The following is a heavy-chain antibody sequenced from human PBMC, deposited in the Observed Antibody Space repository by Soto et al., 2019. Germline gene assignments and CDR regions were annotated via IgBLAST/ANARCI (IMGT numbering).Heavy chain of an antibody. V-gene: IGHV1-2*02. CDR3: ARDARGTRGFDEMDI. J-gene: IGHJ3*02. CDR2: INPNSGDT. CDR1: GYIFTGYH. Sequence: ASVKVSCKASGYIFTGYHIHWVRQSPGRGLEWMGWINPNSGDTEYAQNFQGSVTMTRDTSFNLVYMEMSGLMSDDTAVYYCARDARGTRGFDEMDIWGQGTMVTVSS. D-gene: IGHD3-9*01.